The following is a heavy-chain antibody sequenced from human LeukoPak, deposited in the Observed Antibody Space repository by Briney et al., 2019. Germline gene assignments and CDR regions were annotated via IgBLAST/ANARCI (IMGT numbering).Heavy chain of an antibody. CDR2: INPNNGVT. D-gene: IGHD1-1*01. CDR1: GYTFTDYD. J-gene: IGHJ4*02. Sequence: ASVKVSCKTSGYTFTDYDITWVRQAPGQGLEWMGWINPNNGVTYFAQKFQGRVTMTRDTSVNTAYLDLTSLTSDDTAVYYCARGDPNTWTSVWGQGTLVTVSS. V-gene: IGHV1-2*02. CDR3: ARGDPNTWTSV.